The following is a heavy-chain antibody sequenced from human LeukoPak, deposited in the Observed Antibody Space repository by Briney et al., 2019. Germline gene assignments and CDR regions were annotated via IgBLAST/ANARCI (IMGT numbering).Heavy chain of an antibody. CDR3: ARHYYDRSAFDI. V-gene: IGHV1-69*05. Sequence: ASVKVSCKASGYTFTSYYMHWVRQAPGQGLEWMGGIIPIFGTANYAQKFQGRVTITTDESTSTAYMELSSLRSEDTAVYYCARHYYDRSAFDIWGQGTMVTVSS. CDR2: IIPIFGTA. D-gene: IGHD3-22*01. J-gene: IGHJ3*02. CDR1: GYTFTSYY.